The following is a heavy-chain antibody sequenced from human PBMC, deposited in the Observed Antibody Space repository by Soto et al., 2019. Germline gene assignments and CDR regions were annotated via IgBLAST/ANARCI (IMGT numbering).Heavy chain of an antibody. V-gene: IGHV3-30*18. CDR2: ISYDATNK. D-gene: IGHD4-17*01. CDR1: GFTFSSYG. Sequence: QVHLVESGGGVVQPGRSQRLSCAASGFTFSSYGMHWVRQAPGKGREWVAFISYDATNKYYADSVRGGFTISRDNSKNTLNLKLNSLRVEDTARYYCVKDKMAYGLFDPWGQGTLFTVSS. CDR3: VKDKMAYGLFDP. J-gene: IGHJ5*02.